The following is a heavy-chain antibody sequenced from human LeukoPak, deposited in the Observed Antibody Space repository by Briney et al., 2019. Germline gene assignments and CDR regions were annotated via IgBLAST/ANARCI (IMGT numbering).Heavy chain of an antibody. CDR1: GYTFTSYD. D-gene: IGHD3-10*01. V-gene: IGHV1-8*01. CDR2: MNPNSGNT. J-gene: IGHJ3*02. CDR3: ARGLDITMVRGVTCFDI. Sequence: GASVKVSCKASGYTFTSYDINWVRQATGQGLEWMGWMNPNSGNTGYAQKFQGRVTMTRNTSISTAYMELSSLRSEDTAAYYCARGLDITMVRGVTCFDIWGQGTMVTVSS.